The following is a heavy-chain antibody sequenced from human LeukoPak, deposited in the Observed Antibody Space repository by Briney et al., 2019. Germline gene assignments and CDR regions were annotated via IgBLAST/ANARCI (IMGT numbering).Heavy chain of an antibody. J-gene: IGHJ4*02. CDR1: GFTFSSYS. CDR3: ARDRVLGSSEGFDY. Sequence: GGSLRLSCEASGFTFSSYSMNWVRQAPGKGLEWVSYISSSSSTIYYADSVKGRFTISRDKAKNSLFLQMNSLRDDDTAVYYCARDRVLGSSEGFDYWGQGTLVTVSS. D-gene: IGHD6-13*01. V-gene: IGHV3-48*02. CDR2: ISSSSSTI.